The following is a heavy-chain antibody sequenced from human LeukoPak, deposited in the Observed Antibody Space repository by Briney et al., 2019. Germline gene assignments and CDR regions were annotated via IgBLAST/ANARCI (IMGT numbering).Heavy chain of an antibody. J-gene: IGHJ4*02. CDR1: GYTFTGYY. Sequence: GESLKISCKASGYTFTGYYIHWVRQAPGQGPEWMGWINPHSGATNFAQKFQDRVTMTRDTSITTAYMELTSLTPDDTAVYYCVRDFDWGPDYWGQGTLVTVSS. CDR3: VRDFDWGPDY. V-gene: IGHV1-2*02. CDR2: INPHSGAT. D-gene: IGHD3-9*01.